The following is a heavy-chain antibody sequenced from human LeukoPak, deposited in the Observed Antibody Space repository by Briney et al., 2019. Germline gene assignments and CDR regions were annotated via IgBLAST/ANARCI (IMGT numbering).Heavy chain of an antibody. CDR3: AAVVPAAINGFDY. CDR2: INPNSGGT. D-gene: IGHD2-2*02. CDR1: GYTFTGYY. J-gene: IGHJ4*02. Sequence: ASVNVSCKASGYTFTGYYMHWVRQAPGQGLEWIGRINPNSGGTNYAQKFQGRVTMTRDTSISTAYMELSRLRSDDTAVYYCAAVVPAAINGFDYWGQGTLVTVSS. V-gene: IGHV1-2*06.